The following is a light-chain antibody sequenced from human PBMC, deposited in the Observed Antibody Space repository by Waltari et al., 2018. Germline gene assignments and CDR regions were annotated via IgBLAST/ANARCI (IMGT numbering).Light chain of an antibody. CDR1: QRVNTD. Sequence: DIVLTQSPATLSLSPGARATLSCRASQRVNTDLAWYQQKPGQSPRLLIYEASKRATGIPARFSGSGSGTDFTLTISSLEPDDFALYYCQQRSNWPITFGQGTRLEI. V-gene: IGKV3-11*01. J-gene: IGKJ5*01. CDR2: EAS. CDR3: QQRSNWPIT.